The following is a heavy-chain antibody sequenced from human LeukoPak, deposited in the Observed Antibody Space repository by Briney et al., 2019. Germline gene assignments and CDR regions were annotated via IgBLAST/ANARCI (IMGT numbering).Heavy chain of an antibody. J-gene: IGHJ6*02. Sequence: GGSLRLSCAASGFTFSSYGMHWVRQAPGKGLEWVAVISYDGSNKYYADSVKGRFTISRDNSKNTLYLQMNSLRAEDTAVYYCAKDSVNTTYSSSWYGYYYYYGMDVWGQGTTVTVSS. CDR1: GFTFSSYG. D-gene: IGHD6-13*01. CDR3: AKDSVNTTYSSSWYGYYYYYGMDV. V-gene: IGHV3-30*18. CDR2: ISYDGSNK.